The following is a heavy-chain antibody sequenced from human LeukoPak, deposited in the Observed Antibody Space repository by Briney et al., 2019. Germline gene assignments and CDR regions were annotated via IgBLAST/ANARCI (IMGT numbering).Heavy chain of an antibody. CDR2: LYYSGST. V-gene: IGHV4-39*01. CDR1: GGSISISSYY. CDR3: ARRTDRSAWSTYFDY. D-gene: IGHD6-19*01. Sequence: TSETLSLTCSVSGGSISISSYYWDWIRQPPGKGLEWIGSLYYSGSTYYNPSLKGRVTISGDTSKNQFSLNLDSVTAADTAVYYCARRTDRSAWSTYFDYWGQGTLVTV. J-gene: IGHJ4*02.